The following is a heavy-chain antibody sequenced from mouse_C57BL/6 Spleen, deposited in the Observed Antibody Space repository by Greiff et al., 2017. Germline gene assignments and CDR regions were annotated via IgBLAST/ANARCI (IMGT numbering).Heavy chain of an antibody. Sequence: EVKLVESGAELVRPGASVKLSCTASGFNIKDDYMHWVKQRPEQGLEWIGWIDPENGDTEYASKFQGKATITADTSSNTAYLQLSSLTSEDTAVYYCTTLGLRWFAYWGQGTLVTVSA. J-gene: IGHJ3*01. CDR1: GFNIKDDY. CDR3: TTLGLRWFAY. D-gene: IGHD2-4*01. CDR2: IDPENGDT. V-gene: IGHV14-4*01.